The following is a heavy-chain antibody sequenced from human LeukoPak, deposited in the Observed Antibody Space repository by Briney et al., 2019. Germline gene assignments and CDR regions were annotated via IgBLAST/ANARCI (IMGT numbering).Heavy chain of an antibody. D-gene: IGHD3-22*01. Sequence: SETLSLTCTVSGGTISSSSDYWGWIRQPPGKGLEWIGSIYYSGSTYYNPSLKSRVAISVDMPKNQFSLKLSSVTAADTAVYYCARHHYYFYDRSGYSFDWWGQGTLVTVSS. CDR2: IYYSGST. CDR3: ARHHYYFYDRSGYSFDW. J-gene: IGHJ4*02. V-gene: IGHV4-39*01. CDR1: GGTISSSSDY.